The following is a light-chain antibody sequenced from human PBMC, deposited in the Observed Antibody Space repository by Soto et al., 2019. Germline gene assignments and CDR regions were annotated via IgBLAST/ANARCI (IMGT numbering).Light chain of an antibody. J-gene: IGKJ5*01. CDR3: QQRSDWRIT. CDR2: DAS. CDR1: QTVYRY. V-gene: IGKV3-11*01. Sequence: EIVLTQSPATLSLSPGERATLSCRASQTVYRYLAWYQQKPGQAPRLLIYDASNRATGIPARFSGSGSGTDFTLTVSSVEPEDIAVYYCQQRSDWRITFGQGTRLEIK.